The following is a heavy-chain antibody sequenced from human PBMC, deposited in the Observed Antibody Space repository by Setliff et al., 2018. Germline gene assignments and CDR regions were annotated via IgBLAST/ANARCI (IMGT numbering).Heavy chain of an antibody. Sequence: PSETLSLTCAVSGFSISSGYYWGWIRQPPGKGLEWIVNIHHSGKAYYNPSLKSRVTMSVDTSKNHVSPKLSSVTAADTAVYCCARAHTWSLPNDNSGYPGWFDPWGQGTLVTVSS. CDR3: ARAHTWSLPNDNSGYPGWFDP. CDR1: GFSISSGYY. D-gene: IGHD3-22*01. CDR2: IHHSGKA. J-gene: IGHJ5*02. V-gene: IGHV4-38-2*01.